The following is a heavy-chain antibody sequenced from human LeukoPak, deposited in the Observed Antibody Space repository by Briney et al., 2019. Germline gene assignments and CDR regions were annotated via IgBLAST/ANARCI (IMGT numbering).Heavy chain of an antibody. CDR2: ISGSGGST. V-gene: IGHV3-23*01. D-gene: IGHD3-9*01. CDR3: AKGDGEDDILTGYYD. Sequence: GGSLRLSCAASGFTFGSYAMSWVRQAPGKGLEWVSAISGSGGSTYYADSVKGRFTISRDNSKNTLYLQMNSLRAEDTAVYYCAKGDGEDDILTGYYDWGQGTLVTVSS. CDR1: GFTFGSYA. J-gene: IGHJ4*02.